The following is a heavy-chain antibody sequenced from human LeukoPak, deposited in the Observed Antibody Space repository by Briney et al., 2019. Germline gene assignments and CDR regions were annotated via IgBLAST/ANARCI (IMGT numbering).Heavy chain of an antibody. J-gene: IGHJ4*02. D-gene: IGHD5-24*01. V-gene: IGHV4-39*01. CDR3: ARATRDGYNPEYYFDY. CDR2: IYYTGSV. CDR1: GGSISISNYY. Sequence: TSETLSLTCTVSGGSISISNYYWGWIRQPPGKGLEWIGSIYYTGSVYYNPSLKSRVTISVDTSKNQFSLKLSSVTAADTAVYYCARATRDGYNPEYYFDYWGQGTLVTVSS.